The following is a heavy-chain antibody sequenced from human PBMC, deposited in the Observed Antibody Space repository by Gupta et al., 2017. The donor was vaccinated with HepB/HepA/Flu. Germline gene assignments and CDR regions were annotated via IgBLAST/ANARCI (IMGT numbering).Heavy chain of an antibody. CDR2: ISGSSSNI. J-gene: IGHJ6*02. CDR1: GFTFTRYT. CDR3: ARDIITNYYYYGMDV. Sequence: EVQLVASGGGWVKPGGSLRLSCSASGFTFTRYTMLWVHQATGTGREWVSSISGSSSNIYYADSVKGRFTISRDNVRNSLYLQMNSLRAEDTAVYYCARDIITNYYYYGMDVWGQGTTVTVSS. D-gene: IGHD3-10*01. V-gene: IGHV3-21*01.